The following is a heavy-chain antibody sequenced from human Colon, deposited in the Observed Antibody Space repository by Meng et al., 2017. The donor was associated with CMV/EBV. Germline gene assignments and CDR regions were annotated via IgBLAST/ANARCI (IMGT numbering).Heavy chain of an antibody. Sequence: SGIAWVRQAPGQGLEWMGWINVKDGNTNYAENFQGRVTMTTDTSTSTAYLDLRSLRSDDTAVYFCARSLGYCSSGTCYTNWFDPWGQGTLVTVSS. D-gene: IGHD2-15*01. J-gene: IGHJ5*02. CDR1: SG. CDR2: INVKDGNT. V-gene: IGHV1-18*01. CDR3: ARSLGYCSSGTCYTNWFDP.